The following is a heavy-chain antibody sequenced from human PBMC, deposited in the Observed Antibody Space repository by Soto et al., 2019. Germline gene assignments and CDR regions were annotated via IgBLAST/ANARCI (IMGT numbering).Heavy chain of an antibody. J-gene: IGHJ5*02. CDR2: ISAYNGNT. Sequence: QVPLVQSGAEVKKPGASVKVSCKASGYTFTSYGISWVRQAPGQGLEWMGWISAYNGNTNYAQKLQGRVTMTTDTSTSTAYMELRSLRSDDTAVYYCARENYYYDSSGYYLFDPWGQGTLVTVSS. CDR3: ARENYYYDSSGYYLFDP. D-gene: IGHD3-22*01. V-gene: IGHV1-18*01. CDR1: GYTFTSYG.